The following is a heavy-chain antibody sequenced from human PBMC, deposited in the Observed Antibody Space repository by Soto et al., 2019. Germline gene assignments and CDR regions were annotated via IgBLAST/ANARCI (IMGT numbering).Heavy chain of an antibody. CDR2: IYYSGST. J-gene: IGHJ3*02. CDR1: GGSISSGGYY. V-gene: IGHV4-31*03. D-gene: IGHD3-22*01. Sequence: SETLSLTCTVSGGSISSGGYYWSWIRQHPGKGLEWIGYIYYSGSTYYNPSLKSRVTISVDTSKNQFSLKLSSVTAADTAVYYRARVSITMIVVTHCAFDIWGQGTMVTVSS. CDR3: ARVSITMIVVTHCAFDI.